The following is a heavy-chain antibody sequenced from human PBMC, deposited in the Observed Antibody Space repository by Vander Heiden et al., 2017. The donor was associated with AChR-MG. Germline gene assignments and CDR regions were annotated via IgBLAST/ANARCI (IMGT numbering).Heavy chain of an antibody. CDR3: ASPHTAMATGRRGTYYYGMDV. CDR1: GYTFTGYY. J-gene: IGHJ6*02. Sequence: QVQLVQSGAEVKKPGASVKVSCKASGYTFTGYYMHWVRQAHGQGLEGMGWINPNSGGTNYAQKFQGRVTMTRDTSISTAYMELSRLRSDDTAVYYCASPHTAMATGRRGTYYYGMDVWGQGTTVTVSS. CDR2: INPNSGGT. V-gene: IGHV1-2*02. D-gene: IGHD5-18*01.